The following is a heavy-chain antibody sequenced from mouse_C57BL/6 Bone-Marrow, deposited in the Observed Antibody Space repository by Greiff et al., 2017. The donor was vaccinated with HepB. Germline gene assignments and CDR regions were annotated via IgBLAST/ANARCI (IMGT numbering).Heavy chain of an antibody. J-gene: IGHJ3*01. CDR1: GFSLTSYG. Sequence: VQVVESGPGLVAPSQSLSITCTVSGFSLTSYGVDWVRQSPGKGLEWLGVIWGVGSTNYNSALKSRLSISKDNSKSQVFLKMNSLQTDDTAMYYCATLYGNYWFAYWGQGTLVTVSA. V-gene: IGHV2-6*01. CDR3: ATLYGNYWFAY. D-gene: IGHD2-1*01. CDR2: IWGVGST.